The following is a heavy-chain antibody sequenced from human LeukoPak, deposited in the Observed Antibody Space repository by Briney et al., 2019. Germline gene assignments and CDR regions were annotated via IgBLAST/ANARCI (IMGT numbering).Heavy chain of an antibody. J-gene: IGHJ4*02. CDR3: ARDFPLWFGEQIDY. D-gene: IGHD3-10*01. CDR1: GFIFSSYS. V-gene: IGHV3-21*01. CDR2: ISTSSIYI. Sequence: PGGSLRLSCAVSGFIFSSYSMNWVRQAPGKGLEWVSSISTSSIYIYYADSVKGRFTISRDNAKNSLYLQMNSLRAEDTAVYYCARDFPLWFGEQIDYWGQGTLVTVSS.